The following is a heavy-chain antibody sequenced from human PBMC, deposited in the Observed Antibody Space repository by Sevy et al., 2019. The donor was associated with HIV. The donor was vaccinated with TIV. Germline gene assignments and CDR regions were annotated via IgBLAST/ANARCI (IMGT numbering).Heavy chain of an antibody. CDR2: IRSKAYGGTT. CDR1: GFTFGDYA. V-gene: IGHV3-49*03. D-gene: IGHD3-22*01. J-gene: IGHJ3*01. CDR3: TRALYYYDSSASLGCV. Sequence: GGSLRLSCTASGFTFGDYAMSWFRQAPGKGLELVGFIRSKAYGGTTEYAASVKGRFTISRDDSKSIAYLQMNSLKTEDTAVYYCTRALYYYDSSASLGCVWGQGTMVTVSS.